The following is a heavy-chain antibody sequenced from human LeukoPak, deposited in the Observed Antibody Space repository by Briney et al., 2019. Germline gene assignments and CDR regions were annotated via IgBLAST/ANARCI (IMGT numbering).Heavy chain of an antibody. D-gene: IGHD3-16*01. Sequence: PSETLSLTCAVYGGSFSGYYWSWIRQPLGKGLEWIGEINHSGSTNYNPSLKSRVTISVDTSKNQFSLKLTSVTAADTAVYYCARGSVVGLGYWGQGTLVTVSS. CDR1: GGSFSGYY. CDR3: ARGSVVGLGY. J-gene: IGHJ4*02. V-gene: IGHV4-34*01. CDR2: INHSGST.